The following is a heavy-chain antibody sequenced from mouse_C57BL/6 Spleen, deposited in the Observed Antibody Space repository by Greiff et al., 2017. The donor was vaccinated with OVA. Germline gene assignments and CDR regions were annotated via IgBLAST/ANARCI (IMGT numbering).Heavy chain of an antibody. V-gene: IGHV5-12*01. D-gene: IGHD3-2*02. J-gene: IGHJ4*01. Sequence: EVQLVESGGGLVQPGGFLKLSCAASGFTFSDYYMYWVRQTPEKRLEWVAYISNGGGSTYYPDTVKGRFTISRDNDKNTLYLQMSRLKSEDTAMYYCARQGAAQCYAMDYWGQGTSVTVAS. CDR1: GFTFSDYY. CDR3: ARQGAAQCYAMDY. CDR2: ISNGGGST.